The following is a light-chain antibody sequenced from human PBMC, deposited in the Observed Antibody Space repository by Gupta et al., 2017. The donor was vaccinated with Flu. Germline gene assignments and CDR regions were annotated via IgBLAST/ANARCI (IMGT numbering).Light chain of an antibody. Sequence: QSALTPPASVSGSPGQSITISCTGTSSDVGGYNYVSWYQQHPGKAHKLMIYEVSNRPSGVSNRFSGSKSGNTASLTISGLQEEDEADYYCSSYTSSSTWVFGGGTKLTVL. CDR1: SSDVGGYNY. J-gene: IGLJ3*02. CDR3: SSYTSSSTWV. CDR2: EVS. V-gene: IGLV2-14*01.